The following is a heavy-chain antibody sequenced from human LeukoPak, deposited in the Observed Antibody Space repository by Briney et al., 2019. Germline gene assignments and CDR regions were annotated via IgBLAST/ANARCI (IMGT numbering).Heavy chain of an antibody. Sequence: GGSLRLSCAASGFTFSSYSMNWVRQAPGKGLEWVSYISSSSRTTYYADSVKGRFTISRDNAKNSLYLQMNSLRAEDTAVYYCARDSYSDSSGYWGYFDYWGQGTLVTVSS. J-gene: IGHJ4*02. D-gene: IGHD3-22*01. CDR3: ARDSYSDSSGYWGYFDY. CDR2: ISSSSRTT. CDR1: GFTFSSYS. V-gene: IGHV3-48*04.